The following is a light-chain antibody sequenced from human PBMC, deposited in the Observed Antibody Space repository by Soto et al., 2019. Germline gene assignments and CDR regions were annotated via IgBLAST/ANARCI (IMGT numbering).Light chain of an antibody. CDR2: AAS. V-gene: IGKV1-39*01. CDR1: QSINRN. J-gene: IGKJ5*01. CDR3: QQSYTAASIT. Sequence: DIQMTQSPSSLSASVGDRVTITCRASQSINRNLTCYQHKPGKAPKLLIYAASTLQNGVPSRFSGGGSGTEFTLPINSLQPEDFGTYYCQQSYTAASITFGQGTRLEIK.